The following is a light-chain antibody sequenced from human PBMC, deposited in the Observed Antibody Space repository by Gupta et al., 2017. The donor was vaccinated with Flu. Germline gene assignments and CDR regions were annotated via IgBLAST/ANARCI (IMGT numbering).Light chain of an antibody. CDR3: QQDNNYPWT. V-gene: IGKV1-5*03. J-gene: IGKJ1*01. Sequence: PSTLSASLGGRVTITCRASQNIDAWLAWYQQRPGKAPSLLIYKASTLQSGVPSSFSGSGSGTEFTLAISSLQPDDLATYYCQQDNNYPWTFGQGTXV. CDR2: KAS. CDR1: QNIDAW.